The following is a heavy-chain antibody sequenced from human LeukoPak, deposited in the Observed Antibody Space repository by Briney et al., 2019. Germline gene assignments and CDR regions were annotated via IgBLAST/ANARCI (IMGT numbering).Heavy chain of an antibody. V-gene: IGHV3-64*01. J-gene: IGHJ4*02. Sequence: GGSLRLSCAASGFTFSSYAMHWVRQAPGKGLEYVSAISSNGGSTYYANSVKGRFTISRDNSKNTLYLQMGSLRAEDMAVYYCASSVGEYFDYWGQGTLVTVSS. D-gene: IGHD3-10*01. CDR3: ASSVGEYFDY. CDR2: ISSNGGST. CDR1: GFTFSSYA.